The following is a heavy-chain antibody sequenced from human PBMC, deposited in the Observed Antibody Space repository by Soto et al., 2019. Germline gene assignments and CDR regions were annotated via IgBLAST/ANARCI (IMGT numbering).Heavy chain of an antibody. CDR1: GFTFSDHY. CDR2: TRNKANSYTT. D-gene: IGHD3-22*01. CDR3: ASAVYYYDSSGYYPYYYGMDV. J-gene: IGHJ6*02. Sequence: PGGSLRLSCAASGFTFSDHYMDWVRQAPGKGLEWVGRTRNKANSYTTEYAASVKGRFTISGDDSKNSLYLQMNSLKTEDTAVYYCASAVYYYDSSGYYPYYYGMDVWGQGTTVTVSS. V-gene: IGHV3-72*01.